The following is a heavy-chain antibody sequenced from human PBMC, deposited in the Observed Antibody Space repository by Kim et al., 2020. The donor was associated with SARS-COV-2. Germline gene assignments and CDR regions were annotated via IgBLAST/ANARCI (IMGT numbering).Heavy chain of an antibody. CDR3: ARPDQHYGSGGTAAFDI. CDR2: IYYSGST. CDR1: GGSISSSSYY. D-gene: IGHD3-10*01. Sequence: SETLSLTCTVSGGSISSSSYYWGWIRQPPGKGLEWIGSIYYSGSTYYNPSLKSRVTISVDTSKNQFSLKLSSVTAADTAVYYCARPDQHYGSGGTAAFDIWGQGTMVTVSS. J-gene: IGHJ3*02. V-gene: IGHV4-39*01.